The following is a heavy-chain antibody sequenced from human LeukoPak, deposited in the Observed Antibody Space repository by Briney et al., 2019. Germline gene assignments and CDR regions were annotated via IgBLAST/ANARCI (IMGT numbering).Heavy chain of an antibody. D-gene: IGHD6-19*01. CDR1: GGSISSGDYY. J-gene: IGHJ4*02. V-gene: IGHV4-30-4*01. Sequence: PSETLSLTCTVSGGSISSGDYYWSWIRQPPGKGLEWIGYIYYSGSTYYNPSLKSRVTISVDTSKNQFSLKLSSVTAADTAVYYCAREPYSSGWYGVFDYWGQGTLVTVSS. CDR3: AREPYSSGWYGVFDY. CDR2: IYYSGST.